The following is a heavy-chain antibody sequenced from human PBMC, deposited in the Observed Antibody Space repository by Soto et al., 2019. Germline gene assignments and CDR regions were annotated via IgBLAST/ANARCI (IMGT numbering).Heavy chain of an antibody. Sequence: EVQLVESGGGLVQPGGSLRLSCAASGFTVSSNYMSWVRQAPGKGLEWVSVIYSGVSTYYADSVKGRFIISRDNSKNTLQLQMNSQRAEDPAVYDGARVTRYSRSREYWGQGNMVTVSS. CDR2: IYSGVST. CDR3: ARVTRYSRSREY. J-gene: IGHJ4*02. V-gene: IGHV3-66*01. CDR1: GFTVSSNY. D-gene: IGHD6-13*01.